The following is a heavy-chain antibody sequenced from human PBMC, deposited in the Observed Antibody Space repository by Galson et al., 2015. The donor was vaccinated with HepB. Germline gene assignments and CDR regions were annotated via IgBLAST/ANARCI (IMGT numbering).Heavy chain of an antibody. CDR3: ARTYYDILTGLVRDAFDI. CDR1: GYAFTNYA. Sequence: SVKVSCKASGYAFTNYAIHWVRQAPGQRLEWMGWINAGNGNTKYSQKFQGRVTITRDTSAGTAYMELSSLRSGDTAIYYCARTYYDILTGLVRDAFDIWGQGTMVTVSS. V-gene: IGHV1-3*01. CDR2: INAGNGNT. D-gene: IGHD3-9*01. J-gene: IGHJ3*02.